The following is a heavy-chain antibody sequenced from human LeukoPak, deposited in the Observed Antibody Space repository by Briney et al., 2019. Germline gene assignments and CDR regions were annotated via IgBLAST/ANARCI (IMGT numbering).Heavy chain of an antibody. Sequence: ASVKVSCKASGGTFSSYAISWVRQAPGQGLEWMGGIIPIFGTANYAQKFQGRVTITADESTSTAYMELSSLRSEDTAVYYCAKAGFYYGSGNMSPLGIGYFTMDVWGQGTTVTVSS. V-gene: IGHV1-69*13. J-gene: IGHJ6*02. D-gene: IGHD3-10*01. CDR3: AKAGFYYGSGNMSPLGIGYFTMDV. CDR2: IIPIFGTA. CDR1: GGTFSSYA.